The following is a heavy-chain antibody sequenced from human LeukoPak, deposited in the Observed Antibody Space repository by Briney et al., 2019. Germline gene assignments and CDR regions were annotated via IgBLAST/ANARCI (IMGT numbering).Heavy chain of an antibody. Sequence: ASVKVSCKASGGTFSSYAISWVRQAPGQGLEWMGWISAYNGNTNYAQKPQGRVTMTTDTSTSTAYMELRSLRSDDTAVYYCARTYGSANNWFDPWGQGTLVTVSS. CDR3: ARTYGSANNWFDP. D-gene: IGHD3-10*01. CDR2: ISAYNGNT. CDR1: GGTFSSYA. J-gene: IGHJ5*02. V-gene: IGHV1-18*01.